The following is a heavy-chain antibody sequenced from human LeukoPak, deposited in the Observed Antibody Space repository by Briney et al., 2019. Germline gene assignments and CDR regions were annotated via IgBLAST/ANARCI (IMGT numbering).Heavy chain of an antibody. CDR2: ISGYNGNT. V-gene: IGHV1-18*01. Sequence: ASVKVSCKASGYTFTSYGISWVRQAPGQGLEWMGWISGYNGNTNYAQKLQGRVTMTTDTSTSTAYMELSRLRSDDTAVYYCARKCSGGSCYSTPPFDYWGQGTLVTVSS. J-gene: IGHJ4*02. CDR1: GYTFTSYG. CDR3: ARKCSGGSCYSTPPFDY. D-gene: IGHD2-15*01.